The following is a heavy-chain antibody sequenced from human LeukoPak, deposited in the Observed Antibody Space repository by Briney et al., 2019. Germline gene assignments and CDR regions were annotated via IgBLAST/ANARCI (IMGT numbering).Heavy chain of an antibody. D-gene: IGHD3-22*01. CDR3: ARLTFHYDGSGYYFDY. CDR1: GGSLSSSSYY. Sequence: SETLSLTCTVSGGSLSSSSYYWGWIRQPPGKGLEWIGSLHYGGSTYYNPSLKSRVTISVDTSKKQISLKQNSVTAADTAVYYCARLTFHYDGSGYYFDYWGQGTLVTVSS. CDR2: LHYGGST. J-gene: IGHJ4*02. V-gene: IGHV4-39*01.